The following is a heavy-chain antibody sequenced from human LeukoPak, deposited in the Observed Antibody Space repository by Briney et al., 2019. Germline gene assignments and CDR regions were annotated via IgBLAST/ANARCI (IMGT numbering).Heavy chain of an antibody. D-gene: IGHD1-26*01. J-gene: IGHJ6*02. V-gene: IGHV3-7*01. CDR3: ARDRQKLVGATDCYYGMDV. CDR2: IHQYGGEK. Sequence: GGSLRLSCEGSGFTFRSHWMSWVRQAPGKGLEWVANIHQYGGEKYYVDSVRGRFSISRDNAKNSLYLEMNSLRAEDTAVYYCARDRQKLVGATDCYYGMDVWGQGTTVTVSS. CDR1: GFTFRSHW.